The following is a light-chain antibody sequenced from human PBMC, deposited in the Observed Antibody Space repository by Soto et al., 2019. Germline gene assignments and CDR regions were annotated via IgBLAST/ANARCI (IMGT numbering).Light chain of an antibody. Sequence: QSALTQPASVSGSPGQSITISCTETSSDVGGYNSVSWYQQHPGKAPKLMIYEVSNRPSGVSYRFSGSKSGNTASLTISGLQAEDEADYHCSSFTSSRTLIFGGGTKVTVL. V-gene: IGLV2-14*01. CDR3: SSFTSSRTLI. J-gene: IGLJ2*01. CDR1: SSDVGGYNS. CDR2: EVS.